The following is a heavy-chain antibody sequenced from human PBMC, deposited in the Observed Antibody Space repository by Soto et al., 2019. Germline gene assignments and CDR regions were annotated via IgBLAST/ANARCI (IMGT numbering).Heavy chain of an antibody. CDR1: GFTFSNAW. Sequence: GGSLRLSCAVSGFTFSNAWMSWVRQAPGKGLEWVGRIKRKTDGGTADYAAPGKGRFTNSRDDSKNTLYLQMNSLKTEDAAVYCCTTDRSGDYDSSGYYGDAFDIWGQGTMVTVSS. CDR3: TTDRSGDYDSSGYYGDAFDI. D-gene: IGHD3-22*01. CDR2: IKRKTDGGTA. V-gene: IGHV3-15*01. J-gene: IGHJ3*02.